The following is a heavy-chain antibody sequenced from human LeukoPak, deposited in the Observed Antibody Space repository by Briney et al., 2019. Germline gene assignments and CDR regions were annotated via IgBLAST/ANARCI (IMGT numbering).Heavy chain of an antibody. D-gene: IGHD3-16*02. V-gene: IGHV4-38-2*02. CDR3: ARSLGYYDYVWGSYRPFPFDY. Sequence: SETLSLTCTVSGYSISSGYYWGWIRQPPGKGLEWIGSIYHSGSTYYNPSLKSRVTIPVDTSKNQFSLKLSSVTAADTAVYYCARSLGYYDYVWGSYRPFPFDYWGQGTLVTVSS. CDR2: IYHSGST. J-gene: IGHJ4*02. CDR1: GYSISSGYY.